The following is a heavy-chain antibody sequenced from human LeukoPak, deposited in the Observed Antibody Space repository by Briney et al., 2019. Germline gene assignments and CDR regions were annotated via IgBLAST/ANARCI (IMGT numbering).Heavy chain of an antibody. D-gene: IGHD3-10*01. CDR3: VRVGVDEYYGSGGPPGGMDV. CDR1: GGSISSSNYY. Sequence: SETLSLTCTVSGGSISSSNYYWGWIRQPPGKGLEWIGSIYYSGSTYYNPSLKSRVTISIDTSKNQFSLKLSSVTAADTAVYYCVRVGVDEYYGSGGPPGGMDVWGKGTTITVSS. V-gene: IGHV4-39*07. J-gene: IGHJ6*03. CDR2: IYYSGST.